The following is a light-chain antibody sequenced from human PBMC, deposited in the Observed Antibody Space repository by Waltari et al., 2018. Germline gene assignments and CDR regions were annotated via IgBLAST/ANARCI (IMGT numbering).Light chain of an antibody. V-gene: IGKV3-15*01. CDR2: DAS. Sequence: EIVMTQSPDTLSVSPGERATLSCRASQSVNSKLAWYQQKPGQPPRLLIYDASTRATAIPARFSGSGSGTEFTLTISSLQSEDFAVYYCQEYNAWPLLTFGGGTKVEIK. CDR3: QEYNAWPLLT. J-gene: IGKJ4*01. CDR1: QSVNSK.